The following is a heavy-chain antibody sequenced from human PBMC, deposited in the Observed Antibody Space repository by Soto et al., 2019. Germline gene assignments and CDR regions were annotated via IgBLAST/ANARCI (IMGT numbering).Heavy chain of an antibody. CDR2: ISTYTGNT. V-gene: IGHV1-18*01. D-gene: IGHD3-10*01. Sequence: QVHLGQSGAEVKKPGASVKVSCKASGYTFTNYDINWVRQAPGQGLEWMGWISTYTGNTNYAQKLQSRVTMTTDTSTSTAYMERRSLRSDDTAVYYCARGYYYGSGRPTPGGMDVWGQGTTVTVSS. J-gene: IGHJ6*02. CDR1: GYTFTNYD. CDR3: ARGYYYGSGRPTPGGMDV.